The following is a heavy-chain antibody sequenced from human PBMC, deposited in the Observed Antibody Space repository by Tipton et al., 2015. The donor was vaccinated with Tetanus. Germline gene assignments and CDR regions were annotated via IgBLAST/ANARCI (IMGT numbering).Heavy chain of an antibody. CDR3: ARAVRGRDVFDI. J-gene: IGHJ3*02. CDR2: ISGNGESK. V-gene: IGHV3-9*01. D-gene: IGHD3-10*01. CDR1: GFTFQDYA. Sequence: SLRLSCAASGFTFQDYAIHWVRQVTGKGLEWVSAISGNGESKVYADSVKGRFTISRDNANNSLYVLMDSLRPEDTALYYCARAVRGRDVFDIWGQGTMVIVSS.